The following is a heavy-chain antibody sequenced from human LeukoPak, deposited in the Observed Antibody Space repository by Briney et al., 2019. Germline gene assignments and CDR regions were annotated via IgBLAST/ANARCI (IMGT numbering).Heavy chain of an antibody. CDR3: VGLYYYYMDV. CDR2: ITSSSTYT. Sequence: GGSLRLSCAASGFSFSSYNMNWVRLTPGKGLEWVSSITSSSTYTFYADSEKGRFTISRDNAKNSLDLEMNGLRDEDTAVYYSVGLYYYYMDVWGKGTTVTVSS. CDR1: GFSFSSYN. J-gene: IGHJ6*03. V-gene: IGHV3-21*01.